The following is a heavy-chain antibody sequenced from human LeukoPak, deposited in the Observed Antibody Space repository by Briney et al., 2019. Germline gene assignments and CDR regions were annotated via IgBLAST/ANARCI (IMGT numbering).Heavy chain of an antibody. Sequence: ASVKVSCKVSGVTLTELSMHWVRQAPGKGLEWMGGFDPKEGERVYAQNFQGRFTMTEDTSSGTAYMELNSLRPEDTAVYYCTTREIVVEPAQTSMVRGVLWRSDFWGHGTLVTVSS. V-gene: IGHV1-24*01. CDR2: FDPKEGER. CDR3: TTREIVVEPAQTSMVRGVLWRSDF. CDR1: GVTLTELS. D-gene: IGHD3-10*01. J-gene: IGHJ4*01.